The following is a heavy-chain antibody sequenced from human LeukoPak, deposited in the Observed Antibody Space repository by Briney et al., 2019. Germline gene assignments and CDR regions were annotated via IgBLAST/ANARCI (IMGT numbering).Heavy chain of an antibody. J-gene: IGHJ5*02. Sequence: TTSQTLSLTCTVPGGSISSGGYYWSWIRQHPGKGLEWIGYIYYSGSTYYNPSLKSRVTISVDTSKNQFSLKLSSVTAADTAVYYCARGPAHYDFWSGYQYNWFDPWGQGTLVTVSS. CDR1: GGSISSGGYY. D-gene: IGHD3-3*01. V-gene: IGHV4-31*03. CDR2: IYYSGST. CDR3: ARGPAHYDFWSGYQYNWFDP.